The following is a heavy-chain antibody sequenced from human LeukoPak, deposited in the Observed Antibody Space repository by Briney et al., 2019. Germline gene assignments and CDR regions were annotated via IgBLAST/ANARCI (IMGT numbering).Heavy chain of an antibody. CDR1: GGSISSYY. Sequence: SETLSLXCTVSGGSISSYYWSWIRQPPGKGLEWIGYIYYSGSTNYNPSLKSRVTISVDTSKNQFSLKLSSVTAADTAVYYCARGFPYYDFWSGADLGYYYYMDVWGKGTTVTVSS. CDR3: ARGFPYYDFWSGADLGYYYYMDV. V-gene: IGHV4-59*01. CDR2: IYYSGST. D-gene: IGHD3-3*01. J-gene: IGHJ6*03.